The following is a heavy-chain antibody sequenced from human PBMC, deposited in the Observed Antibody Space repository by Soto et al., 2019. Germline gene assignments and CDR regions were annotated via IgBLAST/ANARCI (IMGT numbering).Heavy chain of an antibody. CDR2: ISYDGSNK. D-gene: IGHD5-18*01. CDR1: GFTFSSYA. J-gene: IGHJ6*02. V-gene: IGHV3-30-3*01. Sequence: PGGSLRLSCAASGFTFSSYAMHWVRQAPGKGLEWVAVISYDGSNKYYADSVKGRFTISRDNSKNTLYLQMNSLRAEDTAVYYCAREPEMDTAMTAYYGLDVWGQGTTVTVSS. CDR3: AREPEMDTAMTAYYGLDV.